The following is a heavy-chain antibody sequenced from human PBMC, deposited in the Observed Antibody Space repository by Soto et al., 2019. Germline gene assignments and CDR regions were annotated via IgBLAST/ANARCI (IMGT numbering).Heavy chain of an antibody. CDR2: IYYSGST. J-gene: IGHJ5*02. CDR3: ARELYDFWSGYYMEGYNWFDP. CDR1: GGSISSYY. V-gene: IGHV4-59*01. Sequence: SETLSLTCTVSGGSISSYYWSWIRQPPGKGLEWIGYIYYSGSTNYNPSLKSRVTISVDTSKNQFSLKLSSVTAADTAVYYCARELYDFWSGYYMEGYNWFDPWGQGTLVTVSS. D-gene: IGHD3-3*01.